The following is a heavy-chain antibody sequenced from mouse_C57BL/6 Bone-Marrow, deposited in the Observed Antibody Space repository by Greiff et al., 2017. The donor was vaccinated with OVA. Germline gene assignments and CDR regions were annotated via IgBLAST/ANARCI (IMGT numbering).Heavy chain of an antibody. CDR2: IYPGSGST. V-gene: IGHV1-55*01. CDR3: ARRSYDYDYFDY. J-gene: IGHJ2*01. D-gene: IGHD2-4*01. CDR1: GSTFTSYW. Sequence: VQLQQPGAELVKPGASVKMSCKASGSTFTSYWITWVKQRPGQGLEWIGDIYPGSGSTNYNEKFKSKATLTVDTSSSTAYMQLSSLTSEDSAVYYCARRSYDYDYFDYWGQGTTLTVSS.